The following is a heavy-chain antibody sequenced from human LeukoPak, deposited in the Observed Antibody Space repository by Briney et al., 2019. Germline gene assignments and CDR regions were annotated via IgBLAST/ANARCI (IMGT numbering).Heavy chain of an antibody. CDR2: ISSRSSYI. CDR3: ARVPSDIVVVEPATPDF. Sequence: GGSLRLSCAASGFTFSSFSMNWVRQAPGKGLEWASSISSRSSYIYYADSVKGRFTISRDNAKNSLYLQMNSLRAEDTAVYYCARVPSDIVVVEPATPDFWGQGTLVTVSS. V-gene: IGHV3-21*01. D-gene: IGHD2-15*01. CDR1: GFTFSSFS. J-gene: IGHJ4*02.